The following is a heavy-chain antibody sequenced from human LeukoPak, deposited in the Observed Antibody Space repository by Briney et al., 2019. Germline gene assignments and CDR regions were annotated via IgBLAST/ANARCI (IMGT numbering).Heavy chain of an antibody. D-gene: IGHD3-3*01. CDR2: IDYSGST. CDR1: GGSISSYY. J-gene: IGHJ4*02. CDR3: ARDSGQGSGKYYFDY. V-gene: IGHV4-59*01. Sequence: SETLSLTCTVSGGSISSYYWSWIRQPPGKGLEWIGYIDYSGSTNYNPSLKSRVTISVDTSKNQFSLKLTSVTAADTAVYYCARDSGQGSGKYYFDYWGQGTLVTVSS.